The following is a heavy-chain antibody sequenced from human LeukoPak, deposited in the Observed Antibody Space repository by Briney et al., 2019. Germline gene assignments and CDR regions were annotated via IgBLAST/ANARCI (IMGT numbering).Heavy chain of an antibody. D-gene: IGHD3/OR15-3a*01. CDR1: GFTFSSYM. J-gene: IGHJ4*02. Sequence: GGSLRLSCAASGFTFSSYMMNWVRQVPGQGLEWVANIKQDGSEKFYVASVKGRFTISRDNGKSSLYLQMNSLRAEDTALYYCATSYDMGWLIGYWGQGTLVTVSS. CDR3: ATSYDMGWLIGY. V-gene: IGHV3-7*03. CDR2: IKQDGSEK.